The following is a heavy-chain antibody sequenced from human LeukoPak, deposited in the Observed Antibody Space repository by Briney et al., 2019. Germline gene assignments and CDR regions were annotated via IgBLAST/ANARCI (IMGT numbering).Heavy chain of an antibody. D-gene: IGHD5-12*01. J-gene: IGHJ4*02. CDR2: INDNGVST. V-gene: IGHV3-23*01. CDR1: GFTFSNYA. Sequence: GGSLRLSCAASGFTFSNYAMSWVRQAPGKGLEWVSGINDNGVSTYYADSVKGRFTISRDNSKNTLYVQMNSLRAEVTAVYYCAKGGLRGEFDYWGQGALVTVSS. CDR3: AKGGLRGEFDY.